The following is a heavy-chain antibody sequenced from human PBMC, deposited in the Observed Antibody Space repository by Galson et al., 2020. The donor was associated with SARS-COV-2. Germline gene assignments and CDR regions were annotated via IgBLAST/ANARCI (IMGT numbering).Heavy chain of an antibody. CDR3: ATGPPELPTPEWYFDV. V-gene: IGHV4-31*03. D-gene: IGHD1-1*01. CDR1: GGSINSGGYY. Sequence: ASETLSLTCTVSGGSINSGGYYWSWIRQHPGKGLEWIGYIYYSGSTYYNPSLKSRVTISIDTSKNQFSLKLRSVTAADTAVYYCATGPPELPTPEWYFDVWGRGTLVTVSS. CDR2: IYYSGST. J-gene: IGHJ2*01.